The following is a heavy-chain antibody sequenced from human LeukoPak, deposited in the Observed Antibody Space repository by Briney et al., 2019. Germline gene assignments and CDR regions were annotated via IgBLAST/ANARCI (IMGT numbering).Heavy chain of an antibody. D-gene: IGHD3-10*01. Sequence: AASVKVSCKGSGYTFTGYYMHWVRQAPGQGLEWMGWINPNSGGTNNAQKFQGRVTMTRDTSISTAYMELSRLRSDDTAVYYCARAARVRGFYYYYGMDVWGQGTTVTVSS. CDR3: ARAARVRGFYYYYGMDV. J-gene: IGHJ6*02. V-gene: IGHV1-2*02. CDR1: GYTFTGYY. CDR2: INPNSGGT.